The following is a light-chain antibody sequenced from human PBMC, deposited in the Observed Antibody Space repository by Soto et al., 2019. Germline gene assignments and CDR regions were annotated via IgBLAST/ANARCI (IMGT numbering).Light chain of an antibody. Sequence: DVQMTQSPPSLSASVGDRVTITCRASQTIHTSLNWYQQKPGKAPRLLIYEASNLQSGVPSRFSGSGSGPDFTHTISGLQPDDFATYYCQQSQSLPFTFGPGTKV. V-gene: IGKV1-39*01. CDR2: EAS. CDR3: QQSQSLPFT. CDR1: QTIHTS. J-gene: IGKJ3*01.